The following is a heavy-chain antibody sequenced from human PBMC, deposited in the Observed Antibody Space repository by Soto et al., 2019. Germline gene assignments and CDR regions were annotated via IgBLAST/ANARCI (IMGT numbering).Heavy chain of an antibody. CDR3: ARGVGSGTYYNQYNWFDP. CDR1: GYTFTSYA. D-gene: IGHD3-10*01. V-gene: IGHV1-3*01. J-gene: IGHJ5*02. Sequence: ASVKVSCKASGYTFTSYAMHWVRQAPGQRLEWMGWINAGNGNTNYSQKFQGRVTMTTDTSTSTAYMELRSLRSDDTAVYYCARGVGSGTYYNQYNWFDPWGQGTLVTVSS. CDR2: INAGNGNT.